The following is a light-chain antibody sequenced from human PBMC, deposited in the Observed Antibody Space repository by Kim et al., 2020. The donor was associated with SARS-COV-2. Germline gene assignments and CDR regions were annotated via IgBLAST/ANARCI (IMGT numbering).Light chain of an antibody. CDR2: GNT. Sequence: QSVLTQPPSVSGAPGQRVTISCTGSSSNIGAGFDVNWYQQLPGTAPKLLIYGNTNRPSGVPDRFSGSKSGTSASLAITGLQAEDEADYYCQSFDNSLSAWEVFGGGTQLTVL. CDR1: SSNIGAGFD. CDR3: QSFDNSLSAWEV. V-gene: IGLV1-40*01. J-gene: IGLJ3*02.